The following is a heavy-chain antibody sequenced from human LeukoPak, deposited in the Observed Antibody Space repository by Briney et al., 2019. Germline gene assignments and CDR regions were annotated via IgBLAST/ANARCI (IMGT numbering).Heavy chain of an antibody. CDR1: GDSVSSTTAT. J-gene: IGHJ4*02. Sequence: SQTLSLTCAISGDSVSSTTATWNWIRQSPSRGLEWLGRTYYRSKWYNDYAISVRSRITINPDTSKNQFSLHLSSVTPEDTAVYYCVRDDGTEGRALDYWGQGTLVTVSS. D-gene: IGHD3-10*01. CDR3: VRDDGTEGRALDY. CDR2: TYYRSKWYN. V-gene: IGHV6-1*01.